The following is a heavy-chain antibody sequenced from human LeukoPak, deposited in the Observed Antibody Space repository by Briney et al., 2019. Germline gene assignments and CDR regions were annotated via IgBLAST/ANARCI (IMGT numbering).Heavy chain of an antibody. CDR3: SRRGGYYYMDV. J-gene: IGHJ6*03. CDR1: GFTFGDYA. D-gene: IGHD3-10*01. V-gene: IGHV3-49*04. Sequence: GGSLRLSCTASGFTFGDYAVSWVRQAPWKGLEWVGFIRNKAFGGATDYAASVKGIFTISRDDYKVIAYLQMNSLETGDTAVYYCSRRGGYYYMDVWGRGTTVTVSS. CDR2: IRNKAFGGAT.